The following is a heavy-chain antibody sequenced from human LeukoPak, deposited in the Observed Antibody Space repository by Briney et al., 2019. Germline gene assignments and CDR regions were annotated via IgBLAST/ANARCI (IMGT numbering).Heavy chain of an antibody. V-gene: IGHV1-69*04. CDR2: IIPILGIA. D-gene: IGHD3-16*01. J-gene: IGHJ4*02. Sequence: SVKVSCKASGGTFSSYAISWVRQAPGQGLEWMGRIIPILGIANYAQKFQGRVTITADKSTSTAYMELSSLRSEDTAVYYCAREEWLYTNDYWGQGTLVTVSS. CDR3: AREEWLYTNDY. CDR1: GGTFSSYA.